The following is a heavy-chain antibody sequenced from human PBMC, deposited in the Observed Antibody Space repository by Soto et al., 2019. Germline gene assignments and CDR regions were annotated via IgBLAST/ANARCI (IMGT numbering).Heavy chain of an antibody. CDR3: AKIDGYFDY. V-gene: IGHV3-23*01. D-gene: IGHD3-22*01. CDR1: GFTFINTG. Sequence: PGGSLRLSCAGSGFTFINTGMSWVRQAPGQGLEWVSAITGNGDTTYYADSVKGRFTISRDNSKSTLYLQMNSLRAEDTAVYYCAKIDGYFDYWGQGPLVTVSS. CDR2: ITGNGDTT. J-gene: IGHJ4*02.